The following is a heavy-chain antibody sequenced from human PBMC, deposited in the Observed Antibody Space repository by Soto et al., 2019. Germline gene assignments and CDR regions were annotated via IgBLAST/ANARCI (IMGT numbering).Heavy chain of an antibody. CDR1: GYTFTRSG. V-gene: IGHV1-18*01. CDR3: AREGVAPYYYYGMDV. J-gene: IGHJ6*02. CDR2: ISTYNGHT. D-gene: IGHD5-12*01. Sequence: QVQLVQSGAEVKKPGASVKVSCKASGYTFTRSGISWVRQAPGQGLEWMGWISTYNGHTNYAQTFQGRVTMTTDTSTSTVHMEVRSLRSDDTAVYYCAREGVAPYYYYGMDVWGQGTPVTVS.